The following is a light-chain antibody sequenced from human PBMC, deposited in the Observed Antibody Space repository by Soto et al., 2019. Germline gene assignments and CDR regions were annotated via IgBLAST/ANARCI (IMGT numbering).Light chain of an antibody. V-gene: IGKV3-15*01. CDR3: PQYNNWPPT. CDR1: QSVTSN. CDR2: GAS. J-gene: IGKJ5*01. Sequence: EIVMTQSPATLSVSPGERATLSCRASQSVTSNLAWYQQKPGQAPRLLIYGASTRATGIPARFSGSGSGTEFPLTISSLQSEDFAVYYCPQYNNWPPTFGQGTRLEMK.